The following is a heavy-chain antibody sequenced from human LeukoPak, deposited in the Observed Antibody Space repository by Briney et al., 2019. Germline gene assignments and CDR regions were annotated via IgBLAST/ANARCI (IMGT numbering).Heavy chain of an antibody. CDR2: INHSGST. J-gene: IGHJ4*02. Sequence: NPSETLSLTCAVYGGSFSGYYWSWIRQPPGKGLEWIGEINHSGSTNYNPSLKSRVTISVDTSKNQFSLKLSSVTAPDTAVYYCARGCPEPWAAGDTCGVYWGQGTLVTVSS. CDR1: GGSFSGYY. D-gene: IGHD6-13*01. V-gene: IGHV4-34*01. CDR3: ARGCPEPWAAGDTCGVY.